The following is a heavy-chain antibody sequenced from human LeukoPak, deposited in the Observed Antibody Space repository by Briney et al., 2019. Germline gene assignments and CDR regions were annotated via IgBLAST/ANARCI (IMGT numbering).Heavy chain of an antibody. CDR1: RFTFSSYG. CDR3: ARKSASGNYPLDY. CDR2: ISADSATT. J-gene: IGHJ4*02. Sequence: GGSLRLSCAASRFTFSSYGMHWVRQAPGKGLEWVSVISADSATTFYADSVKGRFTISRDNAKNTVFLQMSSLRAEDTALYYCARKSASGNYPLDYWGQGTLVTVSS. V-gene: IGHV3-23*01. D-gene: IGHD3-10*01.